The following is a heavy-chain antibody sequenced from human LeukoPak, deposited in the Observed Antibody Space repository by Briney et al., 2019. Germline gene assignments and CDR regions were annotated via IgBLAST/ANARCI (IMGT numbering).Heavy chain of an antibody. D-gene: IGHD6-19*01. Sequence: KTSETLSLTCTVSGGSISSYYWSWIRQPPGKGLEWIGYIYYSGSTNYNPSLKSRVTISVDTSKNQFSLKLSSVTAADTAVYYCAREGPVALGWFDPWGQGTLVTVSS. J-gene: IGHJ5*02. CDR2: IYYSGST. V-gene: IGHV4-59*01. CDR3: AREGPVALGWFDP. CDR1: GGSISSYY.